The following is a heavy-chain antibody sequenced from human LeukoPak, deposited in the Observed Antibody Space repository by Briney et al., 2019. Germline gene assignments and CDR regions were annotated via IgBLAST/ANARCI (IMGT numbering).Heavy chain of an antibody. Sequence: GGSLRLSCAVSGFTFSGFWMSWPRQAPGKGLEWVATINSDGSEGYYADVVKGRFTISRDNAKNSLYLQINSLRAEDTAVYYCARSSYSSSSSVWGQGTMVTVSS. CDR3: ARSSYSSSSSV. CDR1: GFTFSGFW. V-gene: IGHV3-7*03. D-gene: IGHD6-6*01. CDR2: INSDGSEG. J-gene: IGHJ3*01.